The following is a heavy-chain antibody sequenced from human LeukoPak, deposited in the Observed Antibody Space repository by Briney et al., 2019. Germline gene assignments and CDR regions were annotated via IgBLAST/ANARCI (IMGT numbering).Heavy chain of an antibody. CDR3: AKDVMRCSGGCI. Sequence: GGSLRLSCAASGFTFSSYAMSWARQAPGKGLEWVSAISGSGGSTYYADSVKGRFTISRDNSRNTLSLQMNSLRAEDTAIYYCAKDVMRCSGGCIWGQGTLVTVSS. CDR2: ISGSGGST. D-gene: IGHD2-15*01. V-gene: IGHV3-23*01. J-gene: IGHJ4*02. CDR1: GFTFSSYA.